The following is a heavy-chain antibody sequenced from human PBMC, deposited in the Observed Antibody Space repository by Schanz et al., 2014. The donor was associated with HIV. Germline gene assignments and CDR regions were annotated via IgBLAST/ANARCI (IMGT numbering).Heavy chain of an antibody. D-gene: IGHD3-22*01. J-gene: IGHJ4*02. CDR1: GYTFTAYY. CDR3: ARDSTDYYDSSGYQY. CDR2: INPNNGGT. Sequence: QVQLVQSGPEVKKPGASVKVSCKASGYTFTAYYIHWVRQAPGQGLEWVGWINPNNGGTKSAQKFQGRVTTTRDTSISTAYMELRSLRSDETAVYYCARDSTDYYDSSGYQYWGQGTLVTVSS. V-gene: IGHV1-2*02.